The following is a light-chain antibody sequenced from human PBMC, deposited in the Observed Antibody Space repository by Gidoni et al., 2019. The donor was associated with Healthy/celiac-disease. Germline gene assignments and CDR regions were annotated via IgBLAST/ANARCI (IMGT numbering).Light chain of an antibody. CDR3: QSYDSSLSGYVV. V-gene: IGLV1-40*01. J-gene: IGLJ2*01. CDR2: GNS. CDR1: SSNIGAGYD. Sequence: QSVLTQPPSVSGAPGQEVTIPCTGSSSNIGAGYDVHWYQQLPGTAPKLLIYGNSNRPSGVPDRFSGSKSGTSASLAITGLQAEDEADYYCQSYDSSLSGYVVFGGGTKLTVL.